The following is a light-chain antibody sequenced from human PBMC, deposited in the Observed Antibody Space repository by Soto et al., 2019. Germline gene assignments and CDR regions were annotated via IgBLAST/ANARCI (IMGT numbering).Light chain of an antibody. J-gene: IGKJ4*01. V-gene: IGKV4-1*01. CDR1: QSVLYSSNNKNY. CDR2: WAS. Sequence: DMVMTQSPDSLAASMGERATINCKSSQSVLYSSNNKNYLAWYQQKPGQPPKLLIYWASTRESGVPDRFSGSGSGTDFTLTISSLQAEDVAVYYCQQYYSPPLSFGGRSKVDIK. CDR3: QQYYSPPLS.